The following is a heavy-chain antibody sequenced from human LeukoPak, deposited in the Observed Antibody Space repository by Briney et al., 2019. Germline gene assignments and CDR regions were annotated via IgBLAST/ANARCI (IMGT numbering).Heavy chain of an antibody. J-gene: IGHJ4*02. Sequence: QAGGSLRLSCAASGFTVSSNYMSWVRQAPGKGLEWVSVIYSGGSTYYADSVKGRFTISRDNSKNTLYLQMNSLRAEDTAVYHCARDLLGAPDYWGQGTLVTVSS. CDR1: GFTVSSNY. V-gene: IGHV3-66*01. CDR2: IYSGGST. CDR3: ARDLLGAPDY. D-gene: IGHD3-16*01.